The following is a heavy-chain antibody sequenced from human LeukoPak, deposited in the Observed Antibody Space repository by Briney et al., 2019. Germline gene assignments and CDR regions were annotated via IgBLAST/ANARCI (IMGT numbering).Heavy chain of an antibody. V-gene: IGHV5-51*01. Sequence: PGESLKISCKGSGYSFTSYWIGWVRQMPGKGLEWMGIIYPGDSDTRYSPSFQGQVTISADKSISTAYLQWSSLKASDTAMYYCARQARGRLITTPYFDYWGQGTPVTVSS. J-gene: IGHJ4*02. CDR2: IYPGDSDT. CDR3: ARQARGRLITTPYFDY. CDR1: GYSFTSYW. D-gene: IGHD3-22*01.